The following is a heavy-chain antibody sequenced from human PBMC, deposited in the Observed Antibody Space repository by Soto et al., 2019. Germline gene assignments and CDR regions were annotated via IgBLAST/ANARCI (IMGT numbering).Heavy chain of an antibody. CDR1: GFTLSMSA. CDR3: AKDRGITVKAGDAFDF. Sequence: PGVSLRLSCASSGFTLSMSAVNWVRQAPGKGLEWVSYISDSGDRTYYADSVKGRFTISRDRAKNTVSLQMDSLRAEDTAVYYCAKDRGITVKAGDAFDFWGQGTKVTVSS. D-gene: IGHD3-16*02. V-gene: IGHV3-23*01. J-gene: IGHJ3*01. CDR2: ISDSGDRT.